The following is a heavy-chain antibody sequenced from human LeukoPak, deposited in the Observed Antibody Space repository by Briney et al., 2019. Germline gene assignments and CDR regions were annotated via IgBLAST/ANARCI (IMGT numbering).Heavy chain of an antibody. CDR1: GGSFSGYY. D-gene: IGHD6-13*01. CDR2: INHSGST. CDR3: ARGLYSSSSVGLKD. Sequence: SETLSLTCAVYGGSFSGYYWSWIRQPPGKGLEWIGEINHSGSTNYNPSLKSRVTISVDTSENQFSLKLSSVTAADTAVYYCARGLYSSSSVGLKDWGQGTLVTVSS. V-gene: IGHV4-34*01. J-gene: IGHJ4*02.